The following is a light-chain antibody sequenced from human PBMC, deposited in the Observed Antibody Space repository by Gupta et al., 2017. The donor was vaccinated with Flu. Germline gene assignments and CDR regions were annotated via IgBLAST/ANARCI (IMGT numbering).Light chain of an antibody. CDR1: NIGSKS. V-gene: IGLV3-21*02. J-gene: IGLJ2*01. CDR2: NDV. Sequence: GQAARITGGGDNIGSKSVHWYQQRPGQAPVLVVYNDVDRRSGIPERFSGSNSGSTATMTLSRVEAGDEADYYCQGWDGSSDHVVFGGGTKLSVL. CDR3: QGWDGSSDHVV.